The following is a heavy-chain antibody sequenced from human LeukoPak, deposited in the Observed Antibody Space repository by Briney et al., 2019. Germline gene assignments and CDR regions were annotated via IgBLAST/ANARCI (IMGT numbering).Heavy chain of an antibody. Sequence: SETLSLTCTVSGGSISSGSYYWSWVRQPAGKGLEWIGRIYTSGSTNYNPSLKSRVTISVDTSKNQFSLKLSSVTAADTAVYYCARVSPHYYDSSGPNDAFDIWGQGTMVTVSS. CDR3: ARVSPHYYDSSGPNDAFDI. CDR2: IYTSGST. CDR1: GGSISSGSYY. D-gene: IGHD3-22*01. J-gene: IGHJ3*02. V-gene: IGHV4-61*02.